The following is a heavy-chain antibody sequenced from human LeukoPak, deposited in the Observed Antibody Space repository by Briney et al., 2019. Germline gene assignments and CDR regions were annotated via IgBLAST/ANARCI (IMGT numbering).Heavy chain of an antibody. V-gene: IGHV3-23*01. CDR2: ISGSGGST. CDR1: GFSFSSYA. CDR3: ARDVSGYGFDY. J-gene: IGHJ4*02. D-gene: IGHD5-18*01. Sequence: GGSLRLSCAASGFSFSSYAMNWVRLAPGKGLEWVSVISGSGGSTFYADSVKGRFTISRDNSKNTLYLQMNSLRAEDTAVYYCARDVSGYGFDYWGQGTLVTVSS.